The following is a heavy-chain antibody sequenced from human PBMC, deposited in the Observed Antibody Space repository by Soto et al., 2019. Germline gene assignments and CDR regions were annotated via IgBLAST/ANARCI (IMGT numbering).Heavy chain of an antibody. Sequence: VSCKASGGTFSSYDISWVRQAPGQGLEWMGGIIPIFGTANYAQKFQGRVTITADESTSTAYMELSSLRSEDTAVYYCASLPYYYDSSGPFDYWGQGTLVTVSS. D-gene: IGHD3-22*01. CDR3: ASLPYYYDSSGPFDY. J-gene: IGHJ4*02. V-gene: IGHV1-69*01. CDR2: IIPIFGTA. CDR1: GGTFSSYD.